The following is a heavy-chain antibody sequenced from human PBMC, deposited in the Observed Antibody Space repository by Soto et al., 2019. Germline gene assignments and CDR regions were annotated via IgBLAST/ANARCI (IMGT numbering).Heavy chain of an antibody. CDR3: ARAKQTTRYGMHV. D-gene: IGHD2-15*01. Sequence: EVQLVETGGGLIQPGGSLRLSCAASGFTVSSNYMSWVRQAPGKGLEWVSVIYSGGSTYYADSVKGRFTISRDNSKNTLYLQMNSLRAEDTAVYYCARAKQTTRYGMHVWGQGTTVTVSS. CDR2: IYSGGST. J-gene: IGHJ6*02. CDR1: GFTVSSNY. V-gene: IGHV3-53*02.